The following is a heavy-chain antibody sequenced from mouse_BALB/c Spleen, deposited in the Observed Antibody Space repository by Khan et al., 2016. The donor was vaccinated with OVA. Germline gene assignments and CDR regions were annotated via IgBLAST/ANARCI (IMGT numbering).Heavy chain of an antibody. Sequence: QLEESGPGLVKPSQSLSLTCTVTDYSITSDYAWNWIRQFPGNKLEWMGYITYSGSTSKKPSLKSRISITRDTSKNQFFLQLNSVTTEDTATYYCVRGRAYWGQGTLVTVSA. CDR1: DYSITSDYA. V-gene: IGHV3-2*02. J-gene: IGHJ3*01. CDR3: VRGRAY. CDR2: ITYSGST.